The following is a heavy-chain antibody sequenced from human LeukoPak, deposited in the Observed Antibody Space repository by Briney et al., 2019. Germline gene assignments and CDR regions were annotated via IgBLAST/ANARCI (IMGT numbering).Heavy chain of an antibody. D-gene: IGHD2-2*02. CDR3: ARAGAVVVVPAAIRAQGYYMDV. CDR2: MNPNSGNT. V-gene: IGHV1-8*03. CDR1: GYTFTSYG. Sequence: WASVKVSCKASGYTFTSYGINWVRQATGQGLEWMGWMNPNSGNTGYAQKFQGRVTITRNTSISTAYMELSSLRSEDTAVYYCARAGAVVVVPAAIRAQGYYMDVWGKGTTVTVSS. J-gene: IGHJ6*03.